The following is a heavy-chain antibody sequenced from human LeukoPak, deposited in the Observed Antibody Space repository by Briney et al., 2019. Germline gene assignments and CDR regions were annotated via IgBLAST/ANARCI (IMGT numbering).Heavy chain of an antibody. D-gene: IGHD3-22*01. CDR1: GFTFDDYA. Sequence: GGSLRLSCAASGFTFDDYAMHWVRQAPGKGLEWVSLISGDGGSTYYADSVKGRFTISRHNSKNSLYLQMNSLRTEDTALYYCAKAFHYSDSSGSIDYWGQGTLVTVSS. J-gene: IGHJ4*02. CDR3: AKAFHYSDSSGSIDY. CDR2: ISGDGGST. V-gene: IGHV3-43*02.